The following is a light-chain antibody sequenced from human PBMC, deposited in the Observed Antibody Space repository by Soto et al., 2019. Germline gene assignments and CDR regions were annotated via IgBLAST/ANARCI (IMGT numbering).Light chain of an antibody. J-gene: IGKJ1*01. Sequence: DIQMTQSPPTLSASVGDRVTITCRASQSISSWLAWFQQKPGKAPKLLIYDASNLQSGVPSRFSGSGSGTEFTFTISSLQPDDFATYYCQPYNSYSVTFGQGTKVEIK. CDR2: DAS. CDR3: QPYNSYSVT. CDR1: QSISSW. V-gene: IGKV1-5*01.